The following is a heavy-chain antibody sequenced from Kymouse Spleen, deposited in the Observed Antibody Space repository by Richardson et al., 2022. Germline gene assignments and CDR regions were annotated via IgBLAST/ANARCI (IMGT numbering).Heavy chain of an antibody. V-gene: IGHV4-61*01. Sequence: QVQLQESGPGLVKPSETLSLTCTVSGGSVSSGSYYWSWIRQPPGKGLEWIGYIYYSGSTNYNPSLKSRVTISVDTSKNQFSLKLSSVTAADTAVYYCARDTAARPRGFDPWGQGTLVTVSS. CDR2: IYYSGST. CDR1: GGSVSSGSYY. J-gene: IGHJ5*02. D-gene: IGHD6-6*01. CDR3: ARDTAARPRGFDP.